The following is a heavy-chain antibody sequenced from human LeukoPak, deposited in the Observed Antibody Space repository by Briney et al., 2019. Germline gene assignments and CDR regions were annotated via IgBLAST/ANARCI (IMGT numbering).Heavy chain of an antibody. Sequence: EPSETLSLTCAVSGGSISSGTWWSWVRQPPGKGLEWVSYISSSGSTIYYADSVKGRFTISRDNAKNSLYLQMNSLRAEDTAVYYCARDLRLPLGPPANDYWGQGTLVTVSS. CDR3: ARDLRLPLGPPANDY. V-gene: IGHV3-48*03. CDR1: GGSISSGT. D-gene: IGHD2-21*02. J-gene: IGHJ4*02. CDR2: ISSSGSTI.